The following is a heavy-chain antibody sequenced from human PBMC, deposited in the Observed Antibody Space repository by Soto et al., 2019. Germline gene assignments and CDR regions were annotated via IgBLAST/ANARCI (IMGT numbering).Heavy chain of an antibody. CDR2: MSYDGTNE. Sequence: LRLSCAASGFSFTHYTINWVRQAPGKGLEWVAVMSYDGTNEYYADSVKGRFTISRGNSKNTLYLQMNSLRAEDTAVYYCAKDLTAGAFDYWGQGTLVTVSS. CDR1: GFSFTHYT. D-gene: IGHD3-10*01. V-gene: IGHV3-30*04. CDR3: AKDLTAGAFDY. J-gene: IGHJ4*02.